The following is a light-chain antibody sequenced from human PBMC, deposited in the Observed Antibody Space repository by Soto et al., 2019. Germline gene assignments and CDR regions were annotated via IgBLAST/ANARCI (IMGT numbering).Light chain of an antibody. CDR2: DAS. V-gene: IGKV1-5*01. J-gene: IGKJ1*01. CDR1: QSISTW. CDR3: QQYQNSWT. Sequence: IQLTQSPSSLSASVVDRVIITCRASQSISTWLAWYQQKPGKVPNLLIYDASNLESGVPLRFSGSGSGTEFTLTISSLQPDDFATYYCQQYQNSWTFGQGTKVDI.